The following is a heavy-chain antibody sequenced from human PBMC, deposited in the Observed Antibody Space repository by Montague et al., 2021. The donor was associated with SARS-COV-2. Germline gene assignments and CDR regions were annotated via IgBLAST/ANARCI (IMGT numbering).Heavy chain of an antibody. CDR1: GGSISSSSYY. J-gene: IGHJ4*02. V-gene: IGHV4-39*07. CDR2: IYYSGST. Sequence: SETLSLTCTVSGGSISSSSYYWGWIRQPPGKGLEWIGSIYYSGSTYYNPSLKRRVTISVDTSKNQFSLKLSSVTAADTAVYYCAREGGWLSRGSYYFDYWGQGTLVTVSS. CDR3: AREGGWLSRGSYYFDY. D-gene: IGHD3-22*01.